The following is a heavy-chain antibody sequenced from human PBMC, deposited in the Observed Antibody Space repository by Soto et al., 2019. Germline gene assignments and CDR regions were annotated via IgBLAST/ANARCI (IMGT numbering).Heavy chain of an antibody. CDR1: GGSVINFY. CDR3: ARAPMVVTRSYFDY. CDR2: IYYSGNT. V-gene: IGHV4-59*02. J-gene: IGHJ4*02. Sequence: KILSLSGIGPGGSVINFYWRCIREPPGKGLEWIGYIYYSGNTNYNPSLKSRVSISVDTSKNQFSLKLTSVTAADTAVYYCARAPMVVTRSYFDYWGQGTPVTVS. D-gene: IGHD2-15*01.